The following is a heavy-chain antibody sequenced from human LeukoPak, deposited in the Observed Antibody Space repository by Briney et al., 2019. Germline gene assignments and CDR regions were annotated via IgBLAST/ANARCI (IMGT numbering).Heavy chain of an antibody. V-gene: IGHV4-4*02. CDR2: IYHSGST. D-gene: IGHD3-10*01. CDR1: GGSISSSNW. J-gene: IGHJ5*02. Sequence: SGTLSLTCAVSGGSISSSNWWSWVRQPPGKGLEWIGEIYHSGSTNYNPSLKSRVTISVDKSKNQFSLKLSSVTAADTAVYYCASRTYYYGSGSYYNPNWFDPWSQGTLVTVSS. CDR3: ASRTYYYGSGSYYNPNWFDP.